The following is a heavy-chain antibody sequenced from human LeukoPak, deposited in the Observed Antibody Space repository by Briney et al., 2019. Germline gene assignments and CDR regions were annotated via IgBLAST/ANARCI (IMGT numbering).Heavy chain of an antibody. Sequence: SETLSLTCTVSGGSISSGGYYWSWIRQHPGKGLEWIGYIYYSGSTYYNPSLKSRVNISVDTSKNQFSLKLSLVTAADTAVYYCARDRHSSGYYPYFDYWGQGTLVTVSS. CDR2: IYYSGST. D-gene: IGHD3-22*01. V-gene: IGHV4-31*03. J-gene: IGHJ4*02. CDR3: ARDRHSSGYYPYFDY. CDR1: GGSISSGGYY.